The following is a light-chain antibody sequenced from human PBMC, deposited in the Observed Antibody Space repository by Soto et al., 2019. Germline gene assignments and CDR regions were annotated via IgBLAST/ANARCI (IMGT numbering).Light chain of an antibody. CDR1: SSNIGAGYD. V-gene: IGLV1-40*01. Sequence: QSVLTQSPSVSGAPGQRVTISCTGSSSNIGAGYDVHWYQQLPGTAPNLLIYGNSNRPSGVPDRFSGSKSGTSASLAITGLQAEDEADYCCQSYGSSLSALFGGGTKLTVL. J-gene: IGLJ3*02. CDR2: GNS. CDR3: QSYGSSLSAL.